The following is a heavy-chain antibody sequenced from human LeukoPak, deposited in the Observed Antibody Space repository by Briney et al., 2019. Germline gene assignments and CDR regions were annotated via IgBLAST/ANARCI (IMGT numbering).Heavy chain of an antibody. CDR3: ARAWLRRKYYYYMDV. D-gene: IGHD5-12*01. J-gene: IGHJ6*03. CDR1: GYTFSNYG. CDR2: ISGFNGHT. V-gene: IGHV1-18*04. Sequence: ASVTVSCKASGYTFSNYGMSGVRQAPGHGLEGMGWISGFNGHTKYSQKSQGRVTMTTDTSTSTAYMEVRSLRSDDTAVYYCARAWLRRKYYYYMDVWGKGTTVTVSS.